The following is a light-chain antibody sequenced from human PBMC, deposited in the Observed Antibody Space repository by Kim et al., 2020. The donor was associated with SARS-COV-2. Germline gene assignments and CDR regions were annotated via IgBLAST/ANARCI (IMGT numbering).Light chain of an antibody. Sequence: NFMLTQPHSVSESPGKTVTISCTRSSGSIASNYVQWYQQRPGSAPTTVIYEDNQRPSGVPDRFSGSIDSSSNSASLTISGLKTEDEADYYCQSYDSSRNLVFGGGTQLTVL. CDR2: EDN. CDR1: SGSIASNY. CDR3: QSYDSSRNLV. V-gene: IGLV6-57*04. J-gene: IGLJ3*02.